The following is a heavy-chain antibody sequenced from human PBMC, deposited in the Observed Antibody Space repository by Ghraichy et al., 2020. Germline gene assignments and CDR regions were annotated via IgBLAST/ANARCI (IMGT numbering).Heavy chain of an antibody. V-gene: IGHV4-61*01. CDR2: IYYSGST. CDR3: ARDRDADGSGYYPLHDAFDI. J-gene: IGHJ3*02. Sequence: GSLRLSCTVSGGSVSSGSYYWSWIRQPPGKGLEWIGCIYYSGSTNYNPSLKSRVTISVDTSKNQIFLKLSSVTAADTAVYYCARDRDADGSGYYPLHDAFDIWGQGTMVTVSS. D-gene: IGHD3-22*01. CDR1: GGSVSSGSYY.